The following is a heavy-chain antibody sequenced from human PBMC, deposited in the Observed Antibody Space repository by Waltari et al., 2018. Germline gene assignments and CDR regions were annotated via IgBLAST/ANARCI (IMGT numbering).Heavy chain of an antibody. Sequence: EVQLLESGGGLVQPGGSLRLSCAASGFTFSSYAMSWVRQATGQGLEWVSAISGSGGSTYYADSVKGRFTISRDNSKNTLYLQMNSLRAEDTAVYYCAKDFPSSGGVGWYFDYWGQGTLVTVSS. CDR1: GFTFSSYA. J-gene: IGHJ4*02. V-gene: IGHV3-23*01. CDR2: ISGSGGST. CDR3: AKDFPSSGGVGWYFDY. D-gene: IGHD3-10*01.